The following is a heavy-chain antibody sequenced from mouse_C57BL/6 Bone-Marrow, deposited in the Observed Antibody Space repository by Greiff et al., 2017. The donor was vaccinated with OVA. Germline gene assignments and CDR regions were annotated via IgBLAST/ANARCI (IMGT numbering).Heavy chain of an antibody. Sequence: VQLQQSGAELVRPGASVKLSCTASGFTFTSYGISWVKQSTGQGLEWIGEIYPRCGNTYYNEKFKGKATLSADKSSNTAYMELRSLTSEDSAVDVCASSGGLTFCDYWGQGTLVTVSA. D-gene: IGHD2-4*01. V-gene: IGHV1-81*01. J-gene: IGHJ3*01. CDR1: GFTFTSYG. CDR2: IYPRCGNT. CDR3: ASSGGLTFCDY.